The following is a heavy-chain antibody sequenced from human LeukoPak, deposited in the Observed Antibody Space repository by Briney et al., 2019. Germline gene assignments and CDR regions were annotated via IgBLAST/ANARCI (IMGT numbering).Heavy chain of an antibody. Sequence: GGSLRLSCAASGFTVSSNYMSWVRQAPGKGLEWVSVIYSGGSTYYADSVKGRLTISRHNSKNTLYLQMNSLRAEDTAVYYCAREDPYYYGMDVWGQGTTVTVSS. CDR1: GFTVSSNY. J-gene: IGHJ6*02. V-gene: IGHV3-53*04. CDR2: IYSGGST. CDR3: AREDPYYYGMDV.